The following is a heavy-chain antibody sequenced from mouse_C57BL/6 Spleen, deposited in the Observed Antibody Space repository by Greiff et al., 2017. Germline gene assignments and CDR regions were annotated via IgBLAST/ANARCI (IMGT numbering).Heavy chain of an antibody. CDR3: ARQGGYFAY. Sequence: EVKLQESGGDLVKPGGSLKLSCAASGFTFSSYGMSWVRQTPDKRLEWVATISSGGSYTYYPDSVKGRFTISRDNAKNTLYLQMSSLKSEDTAMYYCARQGGYFAYWGQGTLVTVSA. CDR1: GFTFSSYG. CDR2: ISSGGSYT. D-gene: IGHD2-2*01. J-gene: IGHJ3*01. V-gene: IGHV5-6*01.